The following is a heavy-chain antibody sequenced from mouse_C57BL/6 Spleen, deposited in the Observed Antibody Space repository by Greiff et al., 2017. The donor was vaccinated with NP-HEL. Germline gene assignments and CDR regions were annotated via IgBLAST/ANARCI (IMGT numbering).Heavy chain of an antibody. Sequence: QVQLQQSGAELVRPGTSVKVSCKASGYAFTNYLIEWVKQRPGQGLEWIGVINPGSGGTNYNEKFKGKATLTADKSSSTAYMQLSSRTSEDSAVYFCARSNYYGSPFAYWGQGTLVTVSA. CDR1: GYAFTNYL. CDR3: ARSNYYGSPFAY. V-gene: IGHV1-54*01. J-gene: IGHJ3*01. D-gene: IGHD1-1*01. CDR2: INPGSGGT.